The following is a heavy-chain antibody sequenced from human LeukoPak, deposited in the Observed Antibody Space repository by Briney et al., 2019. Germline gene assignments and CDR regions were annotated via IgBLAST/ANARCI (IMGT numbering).Heavy chain of an antibody. Sequence: GESLKISCKGSGYNFTTYWIGWVRQMPGKGLEWMGIIYPGDSGTRYSPSFQGQVTISADKSISTAYLQWSSLKASDTAMYYCARNRIVGATRAAFDYWGQGTLVTVSS. V-gene: IGHV5-51*01. CDR2: IYPGDSGT. D-gene: IGHD1-26*01. CDR3: ARNRIVGATRAAFDY. CDR1: GYNFTTYW. J-gene: IGHJ4*02.